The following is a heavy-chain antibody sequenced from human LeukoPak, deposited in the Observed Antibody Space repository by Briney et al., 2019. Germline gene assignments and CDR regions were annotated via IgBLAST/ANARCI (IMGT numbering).Heavy chain of an antibody. CDR1: GGTFRSYA. J-gene: IGHJ4*02. D-gene: IGHD1-7*01. CDR2: IIPIFGTA. V-gene: IGHV1-69*05. CDR3: ARTDLELGDFDY. Sequence: SVKVSCKASGGTFRSYAVSWVRQAPGQGLEWMGRIIPIFGTANYAQKFQGRLTITTDESASTAYMELSSLTSEDTAVYCCARTDLELGDFDYWGQGTLVTVSS.